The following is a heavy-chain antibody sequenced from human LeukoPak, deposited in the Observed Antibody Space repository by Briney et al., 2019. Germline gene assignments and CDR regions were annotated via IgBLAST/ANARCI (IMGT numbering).Heavy chain of an antibody. D-gene: IGHD3-22*01. J-gene: IGHJ5*02. V-gene: IGHV4-34*01. CDR3: ARRIVVVTTDNWFDP. Sequence: SETLSLTCAVYGGSFSGYYWSWIRQPPGKGLEWIGEISHSGSTNYNPSLKSRVTISVDTSKNQFSLKLSSVTAADTAVYYCARRIVVVTTDNWFDPWGQGTLVTVSS. CDR1: GGSFSGYY. CDR2: ISHSGST.